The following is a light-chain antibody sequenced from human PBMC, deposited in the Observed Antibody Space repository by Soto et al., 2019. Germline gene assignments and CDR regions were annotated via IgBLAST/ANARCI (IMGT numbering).Light chain of an antibody. Sequence: EIVLTQSPGTLSFSPGERATLSCRASQSVSSSYLAWYQQKPGQAPRLLIYGASSRATGIPDRFSGSGSGTDFTLTISRLEPEDFAVYYCQQYNNWPPTFGQGTRLEIK. CDR3: QQYNNWPPT. V-gene: IGKV3-20*01. CDR2: GAS. J-gene: IGKJ5*01. CDR1: QSVSSSY.